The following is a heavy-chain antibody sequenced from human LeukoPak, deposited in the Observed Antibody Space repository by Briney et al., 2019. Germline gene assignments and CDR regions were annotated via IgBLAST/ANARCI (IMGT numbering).Heavy chain of an antibody. V-gene: IGHV4-39*01. D-gene: IGHD6-19*01. CDR1: GGSISSSSYY. J-gene: IGHJ4*02. Sequence: SETLSLTCTVSGGSISSSSYYWGWIRQPPGKGLEWIGSIYYSGSTYYNPSLKSRVTISVDTSKNQCSLKLSSVTAADTAVYYCARLSSVSDYWGQGTLVTVSS. CDR3: ARLSSVSDY. CDR2: IYYSGST.